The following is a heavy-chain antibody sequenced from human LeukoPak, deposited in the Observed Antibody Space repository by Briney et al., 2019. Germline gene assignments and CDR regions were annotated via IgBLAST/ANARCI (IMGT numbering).Heavy chain of an antibody. CDR1: GFTFSIYS. V-gene: IGHV3-21*01. Sequence: PGGSLRLSCAASGFTFSIYSVTWVRQAPGKGLEWVASISSTSSYIYYADSVKGRFTISRDNAKNSLYLQMNSLRAEDTAVYYCAREGGRYWGQGTLVTVSS. CDR2: ISSTSSYI. J-gene: IGHJ4*02. CDR3: AREGGRY.